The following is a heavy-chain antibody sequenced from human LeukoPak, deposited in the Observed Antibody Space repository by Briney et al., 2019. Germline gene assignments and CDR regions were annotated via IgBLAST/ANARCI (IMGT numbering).Heavy chain of an antibody. CDR2: IYYGGNT. D-gene: IGHD2-2*01. J-gene: IGHJ4*02. V-gene: IGHV4-39*02. Sequence: SETLSLTCTVSGVSISSTGYYWGWIRQPPGKGLEWIGSIYYGGNTYYNPSLKSRVTISADTSMNQFSLKLSSVTAADTAVYYCARDRVGYSTSRLFDSWGQGTLVSVSS. CDR1: GVSISSTGYY. CDR3: ARDRVGYSTSRLFDS.